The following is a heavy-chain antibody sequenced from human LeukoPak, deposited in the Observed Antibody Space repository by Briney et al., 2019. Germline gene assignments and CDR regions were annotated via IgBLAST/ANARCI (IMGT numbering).Heavy chain of an antibody. D-gene: IGHD6-6*01. Sequence: PSETLSLTCTVSGGSISSYYWSWIRQPPGKGLEWIGYIYTSGSTNYNPSLKSRVTISVDTSKNQFSLKLSSVTAADTVVYYCAGSIAGRPLDYWGQGTLVTVSS. V-gene: IGHV4-4*09. CDR1: GGSISSYY. CDR3: AGSIAGRPLDY. CDR2: IYTSGST. J-gene: IGHJ4*02.